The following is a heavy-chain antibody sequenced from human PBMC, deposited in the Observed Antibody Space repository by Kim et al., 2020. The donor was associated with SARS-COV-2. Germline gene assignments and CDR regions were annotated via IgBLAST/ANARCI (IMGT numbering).Heavy chain of an antibody. CDR2: ISSSGSTI. Sequence: GGSLRLSCAASGFTFSDYYMSWIRQAPGKGLEWVSYISSSGSTIYYADSVKGRFTISRDNAKNSLYLQMNSLRAEDTAVYYCARVRGAAGPFYYYYYGMDVWGQGTTVSVPS. V-gene: IGHV3-11*01. CDR1: GFTFSDYY. CDR3: ARVRGAAGPFYYYYYGMDV. J-gene: IGHJ6*02. D-gene: IGHD6-13*01.